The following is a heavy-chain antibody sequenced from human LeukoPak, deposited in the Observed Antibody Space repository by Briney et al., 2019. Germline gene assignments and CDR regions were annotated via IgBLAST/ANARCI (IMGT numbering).Heavy chain of an antibody. CDR2: INHSGST. V-gene: IGHV4-34*01. Sequence: SETLSLTCAVYGGSFSGYYWSWIHQPPGKGLEWIGEINHSGSTNYNPSLKSRVTISVDTSKNQFSLKLSSVTAADTAVYYCARVHIAVVSPIGNWFDPWGQGTLVTVSS. CDR3: ARVHIAVVSPIGNWFDP. J-gene: IGHJ5*02. CDR1: GGSFSGYY. D-gene: IGHD2-21*01.